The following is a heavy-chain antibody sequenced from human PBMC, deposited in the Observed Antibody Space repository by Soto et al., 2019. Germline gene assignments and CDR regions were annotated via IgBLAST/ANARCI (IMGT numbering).Heavy chain of an antibody. J-gene: IGHJ6*03. V-gene: IGHV4-34*01. CDR2: INHSGST. Sequence: PSETLSLTCAVYGGSFSGYYWSWIRQPPGKGLEWIGEINHSGSTNYNPSLKSRVTISVDTSKNQFSLKLSSVTAADTAVYYCARGLGRIVVRGVRSMDVWGKGTTVTVSS. CDR1: GGSFSGYY. CDR3: ARGLGRIVVRGVRSMDV. D-gene: IGHD3-10*01.